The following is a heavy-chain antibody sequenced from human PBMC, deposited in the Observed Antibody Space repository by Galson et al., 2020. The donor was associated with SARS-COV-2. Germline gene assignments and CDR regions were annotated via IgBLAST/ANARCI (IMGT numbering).Heavy chain of an antibody. Sequence: GGSLRISCAASGFDFSSFAMNWVRQARGRGLEWISYISTGSTSIFYADSVKGRFTISRDSARNSLFLQMNGLRDEDTAVYYCARASPGLDVWGQGTTVIVSS. J-gene: IGHJ6*02. CDR1: GFDFSSFA. CDR3: ARASPGLDV. V-gene: IGHV3-48*02. CDR2: ISTGSTSI.